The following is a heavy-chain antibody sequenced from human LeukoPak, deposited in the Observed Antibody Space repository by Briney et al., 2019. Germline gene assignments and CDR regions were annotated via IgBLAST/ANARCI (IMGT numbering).Heavy chain of an antibody. J-gene: IGHJ4*02. D-gene: IGHD4-17*01. V-gene: IGHV3-48*04. CDR2: ISSSSSTI. CDR3: ARGSPTYGDY. CDR1: GFTFSSYS. Sequence: GGSLRLSCAASGFTFSSYSMNWVRQAPGKGLEWVSYISSSSSTIYYADSVKGRFTISRDNAKNSLYLQMNSLRAEDTAVYYCARGSPTYGDYWGQGTLVTVSS.